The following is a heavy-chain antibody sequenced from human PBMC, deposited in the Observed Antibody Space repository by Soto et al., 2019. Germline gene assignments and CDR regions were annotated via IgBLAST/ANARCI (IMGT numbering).Heavy chain of an antibody. CDR1: GDRVSSNSAA. CDR2: TYYRSKWYN. V-gene: IGHV6-1*01. J-gene: IGHJ5*02. CDR3: ARALYCSSTSCPEYTWFDP. D-gene: IGHD2-2*01. Sequence: SQTLSLTCAISGDRVSSNSAAWNWIRQYPSRGLEWLGRTYYRSKWYNDYAVSVKSRITINPDTSKNQFSLQLNSVTPEDTAVYYCARALYCSSTSCPEYTWFDPWGQGTLVTVS.